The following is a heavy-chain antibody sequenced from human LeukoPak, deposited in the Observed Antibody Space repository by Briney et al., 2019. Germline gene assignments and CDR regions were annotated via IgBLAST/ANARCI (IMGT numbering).Heavy chain of an antibody. J-gene: IGHJ6*02. CDR2: IKEDGSEK. CDR1: GFTFSTYW. CDR3: ARLNRKPPYYYYGMDV. D-gene: IGHD1-14*01. V-gene: IGHV3-7*05. Sequence: GESLRLSCAASGFTFSTYWMTWVRQAPGKGLEWVANIKEDGSEKYYVDSVKGRFTISRDNAKNSLYLQMNSLRAEDTGVYYCARLNRKPPYYYYGMDVWGQGTTVTVSS.